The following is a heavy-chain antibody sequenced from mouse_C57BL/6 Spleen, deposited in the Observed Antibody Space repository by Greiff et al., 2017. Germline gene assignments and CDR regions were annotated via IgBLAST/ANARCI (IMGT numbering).Heavy chain of an antibody. CDR3: ARKDYGSSPYAMDN. Sequence: VKLQQPGAELVKPGASVKMSCKASGYTFTSYWITWVKQRPGQGLEWIGDIYPGSGSTHYTAKFKSKATLTVYTSSSTAYRQVSSLTSEDSAVYYWARKDYGSSPYAMDNWGQGTSVAVSS. D-gene: IGHD1-1*01. CDR1: GYTFTSYW. CDR2: IYPGSGST. V-gene: IGHV1-55*01. J-gene: IGHJ4*01.